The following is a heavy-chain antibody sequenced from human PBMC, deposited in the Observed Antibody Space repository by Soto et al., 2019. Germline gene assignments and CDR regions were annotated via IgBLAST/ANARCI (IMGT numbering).Heavy chain of an antibody. D-gene: IGHD3-10*01. CDR2: LYTMGST. V-gene: IGHV4-4*07. CDR1: GGSISGYY. Sequence: PSETLSLTCPVSGGSISGYYWSWIRQPAGKGLEWIGRLYTMGSTNYNPSLQSRVTMSVDTSKNEFSLKVSSVTAADTAVYFCARVRDYGLGTNRHYYGMDVWGQGTTVTVSS. J-gene: IGHJ6*02. CDR3: ARVRDYGLGTNRHYYGMDV.